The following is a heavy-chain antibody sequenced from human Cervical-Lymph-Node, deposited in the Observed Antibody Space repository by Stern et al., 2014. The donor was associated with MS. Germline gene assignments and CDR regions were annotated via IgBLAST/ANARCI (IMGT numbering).Heavy chain of an antibody. D-gene: IGHD3-10*02. Sequence: VQLVQSGGGVVQPGRSLRLSCAASGFTFSSYGMHWVRQAPGKGLEWVAVISYDGSNKYYADSVKGRFTISRDNSKKPLYLQMNSLRAEDTAVYYCAKGRYYVSYYYGMDVWGQGTTVTVSS. CDR1: GFTFSSYG. CDR2: ISYDGSNK. CDR3: AKGRYYVSYYYGMDV. J-gene: IGHJ6*02. V-gene: IGHV3-30*18.